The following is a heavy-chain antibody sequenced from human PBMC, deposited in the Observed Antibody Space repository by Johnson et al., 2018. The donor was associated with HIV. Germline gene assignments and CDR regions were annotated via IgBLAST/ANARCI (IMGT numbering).Heavy chain of an antibody. CDR2: LSYDGSNK. V-gene: IGHV3-30*04. J-gene: IGHJ3*02. CDR3: ASGPPVNAFDI. CDR1: GFTFSSYA. Sequence: VQLVESGGGVVQPGRSLRLSCAASGFTFSSYAMHWVRQAPGKGLEWVAVLSYDGSNKYYADSVKGRFTVSRDNAMNSLFLQLNSLRAEDTAVYYCASGPPVNAFDIWGQGTMVTVAS.